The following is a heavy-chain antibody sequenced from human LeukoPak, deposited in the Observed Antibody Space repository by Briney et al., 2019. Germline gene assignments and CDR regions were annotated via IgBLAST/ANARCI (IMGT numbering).Heavy chain of an antibody. Sequence: GASVKVSCKASGYTFTGYYMHWVRQAPGQGLEWMGWINPNSGGTNYAQKFQGRVTMTRDTSISTAYMELSRLRADDTAVYYCGRAGMGATVIDYWGQGPLVTVSS. V-gene: IGHV1-2*02. D-gene: IGHD1-26*01. J-gene: IGHJ4*02. CDR2: INPNSGGT. CDR1: GYTFTGYY. CDR3: GRAGMGATVIDY.